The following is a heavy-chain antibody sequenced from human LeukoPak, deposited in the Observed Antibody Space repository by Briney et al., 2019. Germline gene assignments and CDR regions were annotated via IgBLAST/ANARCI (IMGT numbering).Heavy chain of an antibody. CDR3: ARGGIAGKYYGLDV. CDR1: GFTFSSYG. J-gene: IGHJ6*02. V-gene: IGHV3-33*01. CDR2: IWYDGSNK. Sequence: GGSLRLSCAASGFTFSSYGMHWVRQAPGKGLEWVAVIWYDGSNKYYADSVKGRFTISRDNSKNTLYLQMNSLRAEDTAVYYCARGGIAGKYYGLDVWGQGTTVTVSS. D-gene: IGHD6-13*01.